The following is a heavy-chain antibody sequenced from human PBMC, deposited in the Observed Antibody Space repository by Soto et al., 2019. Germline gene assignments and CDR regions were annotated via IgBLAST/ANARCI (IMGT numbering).Heavy chain of an antibody. D-gene: IGHD6-13*01. CDR3: ASESYSRSWYD. CDR1: GFTFSGYW. J-gene: IGHJ4*02. V-gene: IGHV3-7*03. CDR2: INQDGNDK. Sequence: EVQLVESGGGLVQPGGSMRLSCAASGFTFSGYWMSWVRQAPGKGLERVANINQDGNDKYYVDSVKGRFTISRDNVKNSLYMQMNSLRDDDTAVYYCASESYSRSWYDWGQGTLVTVSS.